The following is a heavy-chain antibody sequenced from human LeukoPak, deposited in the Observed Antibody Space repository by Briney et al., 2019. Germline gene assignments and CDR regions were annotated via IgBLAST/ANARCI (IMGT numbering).Heavy chain of an antibody. D-gene: IGHD1-26*01. J-gene: IGHJ4*02. Sequence: GGSLRLSCAASGFTVSSNYMSWIRQAPGKGLEWVSVIYSGGSTYYADSVKRRFTISRDNSKNTLYLQMNSLRAEDTTVYYCARGREWELLFAYWGQGTLVTVSS. CDR3: ARGREWELLFAY. CDR2: IYSGGST. CDR1: GFTVSSNY. V-gene: IGHV3-66*01.